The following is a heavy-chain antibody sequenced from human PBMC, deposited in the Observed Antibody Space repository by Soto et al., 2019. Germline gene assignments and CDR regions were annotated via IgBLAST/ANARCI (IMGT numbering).Heavy chain of an antibody. CDR1: GFTFSSYW. D-gene: IGHD6-6*01. V-gene: IGHV3-74*01. J-gene: IGHJ6*02. Sequence: PGGSLRLSCAASGFTFSSYWMHWVRQAPGKGLVWVSRINTDGSTTSYADSVKGRFTISRGNAKNTLYLQMNSLRAEDTAVYYCASSSSSRYMRYYYGMDVWGQGTTVTVSS. CDR3: ASSSSSRYMRYYYGMDV. CDR2: INTDGSTT.